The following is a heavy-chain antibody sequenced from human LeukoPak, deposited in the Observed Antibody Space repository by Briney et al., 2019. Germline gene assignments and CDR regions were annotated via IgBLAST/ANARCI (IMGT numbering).Heavy chain of an antibody. Sequence: SETLSLTCAVYGGSFSGYYWSWIRQPPGKGLEWIGEINHSGSTNYNPSLKSRVTISVDTSKNQFSLKLGSVTAADTAVYYCARHEGGSCSSTSCYTLDYWGQGTLVTVSS. V-gene: IGHV4-34*01. J-gene: IGHJ4*02. CDR1: GGSFSGYY. D-gene: IGHD2-2*02. CDR2: INHSGST. CDR3: ARHEGGSCSSTSCYTLDY.